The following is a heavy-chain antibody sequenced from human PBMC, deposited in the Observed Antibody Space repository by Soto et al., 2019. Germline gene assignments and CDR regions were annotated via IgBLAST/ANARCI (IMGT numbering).Heavy chain of an antibody. D-gene: IGHD5-12*01. CDR2: IVVGSGNT. J-gene: IGHJ6*03. CDR1: GFTFTSSA. CDR3: AAVRGYSGYDYSRSPYYYYMDV. Sequence: ASVKVSCKASGFTFTSSAMQWVRQARGQRLEWIGWIVVGSGNTNYAEKFQERVTITRDMSTSPAYMELRSLISEDTAVYYCAAVRGYSGYDYSRSPYYYYMDVWGKGTTVTVSS. V-gene: IGHV1-58*02.